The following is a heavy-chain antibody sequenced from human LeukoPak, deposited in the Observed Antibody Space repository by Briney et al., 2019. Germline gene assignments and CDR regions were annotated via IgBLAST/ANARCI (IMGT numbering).Heavy chain of an antibody. Sequence: GGSLRLSCVVSGFTFSSYSMNWVRQAPGKGLEWVSYISSGGSFIYYADSVKGRFTISRDNAKNSLYLQMNSLRAEDTAVYYCAREPYYDSSGYCLDYWGQGTLVTVSS. D-gene: IGHD3-22*01. J-gene: IGHJ4*02. CDR2: ISSGGSFI. V-gene: IGHV3-21*05. CDR3: AREPYYDSSGYCLDY. CDR1: GFTFSSYS.